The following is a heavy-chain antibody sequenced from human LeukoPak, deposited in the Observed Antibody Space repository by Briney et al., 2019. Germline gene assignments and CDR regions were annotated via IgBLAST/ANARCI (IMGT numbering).Heavy chain of an antibody. D-gene: IGHD5-24*01. CDR3: ARRSPYSTGYNYYFDF. Sequence: SETLSLTCAVSRYSISSPFYCGWIRQPPGKGLEWIATVYHSGASNYNPSLKGRVTISVDTSKNQFSLKLTSVTAADTAVYYCARRSPYSTGYNYYFDFWGQGTPVTVSS. V-gene: IGHV4-38-2*01. CDR1: RYSISSPFY. CDR2: VYHSGAS. J-gene: IGHJ4*02.